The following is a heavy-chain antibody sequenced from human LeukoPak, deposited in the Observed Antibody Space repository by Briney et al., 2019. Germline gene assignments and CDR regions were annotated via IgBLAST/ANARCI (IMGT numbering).Heavy chain of an antibody. CDR3: TVDTDYFEGLGFSRPALNDY. Sequence: PGGSLRLSCAASGFSFSTYSMNWVRQAPGKGPEWVSSISSSSGDIYYGDSVKGRFTISRDNAKNSLYLQMNSLRVEDTAVYFCTVDTDYFEGLGFSRPALNDYWGQGTLVTVSS. CDR2: ISSSSGDI. J-gene: IGHJ4*02. V-gene: IGHV3-21*01. D-gene: IGHD3-22*01. CDR1: GFSFSTYS.